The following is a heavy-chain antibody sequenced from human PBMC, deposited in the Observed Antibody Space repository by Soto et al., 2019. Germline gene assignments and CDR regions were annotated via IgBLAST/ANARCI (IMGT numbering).Heavy chain of an antibody. CDR3: ARIESGDYYYYYGMDV. Sequence: GASVKVSCKASGYTFTSYGISWVRQAPGQGLEWMGWISAYNGNTNYAQKLQGRVTMTTDTSTSTAYMELRSLTSDDTAVYYCARIESGDYYYYYGMDVWGQGTTVTVSS. V-gene: IGHV1-18*01. CDR2: ISAYNGNT. CDR1: GYTFTSYG. J-gene: IGHJ6*02.